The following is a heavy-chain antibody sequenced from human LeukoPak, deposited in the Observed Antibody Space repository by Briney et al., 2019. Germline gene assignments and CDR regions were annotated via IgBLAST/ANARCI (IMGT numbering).Heavy chain of an antibody. Sequence: SETLSLTCTVSGGSISSYYWSWIRQAPGKGLEGIGYIYYSGSTNYNPSLKSRVTISVDTSKNQFSLKLSSVTAADTAVYYCARTTVWRGYYFDYWGQGTLVTVSS. CDR1: GGSISSYY. J-gene: IGHJ4*02. D-gene: IGHD3-3*01. V-gene: IGHV4-59*08. CDR2: IYYSGST. CDR3: ARTTVWRGYYFDY.